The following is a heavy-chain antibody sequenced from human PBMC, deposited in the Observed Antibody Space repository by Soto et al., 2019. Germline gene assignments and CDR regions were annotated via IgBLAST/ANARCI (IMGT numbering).Heavy chain of an antibody. V-gene: IGHV3-23*01. CDR1: GITFNTYA. CDR3: ARDHYDFWSGFPPTIWFHP. Sequence: PGGSLRLSCAASGITFNTYAMSWVRQSPGKGLEWVSTIGPTDQRYADFVKGRFTISRDNSKNTVSLQMNSLRADDTAVYFCARDHYDFWSGFPPTIWFHPWGQGTLVTVSS. CDR2: IGPTDQ. D-gene: IGHD3-3*01. J-gene: IGHJ5*02.